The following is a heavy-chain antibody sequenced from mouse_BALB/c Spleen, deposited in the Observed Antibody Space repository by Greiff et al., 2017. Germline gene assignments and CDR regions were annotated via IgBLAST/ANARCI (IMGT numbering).Heavy chain of an antibody. CDR3: ARHYYGNYFDY. J-gene: IGHJ2*01. V-gene: IGHV5-12-2*01. Sequence: EVKLVESGGGLVQPGGSLKLSCAASGFTFSSYTMSWVRQTPEKRLEWVAYISNGGGRTYYPDTVKGRFTISRDNAKNTLYLQMSSLKSEDTAMYYCARHYYGNYFDYWGQGTTLTVSS. CDR1: GFTFSSYT. CDR2: ISNGGGRT. D-gene: IGHD2-1*01.